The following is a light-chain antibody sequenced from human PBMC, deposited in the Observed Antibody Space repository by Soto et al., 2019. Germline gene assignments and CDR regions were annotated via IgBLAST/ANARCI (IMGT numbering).Light chain of an antibody. CDR2: EVD. CDR1: TSNIGSYKF. V-gene: IGLV2-8*01. CDR3: TSYVDKRGVI. J-gene: IGLJ2*01. Sequence: QSALTQPPSASGSPGQSVTISCTGATSNIGSYKFISWYQHHPGKAPKLIIYEVDKRPSGVPDRFSGSKSGNTASLTVSGLQAEDDADYSCTSYVDKRGVICGGGTKLTVL.